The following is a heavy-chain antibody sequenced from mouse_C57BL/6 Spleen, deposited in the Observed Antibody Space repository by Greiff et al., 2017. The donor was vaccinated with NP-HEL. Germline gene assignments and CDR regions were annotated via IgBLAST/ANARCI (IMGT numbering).Heavy chain of an antibody. V-gene: IGHV1-31*01. CDR1: GYSFTGYY. J-gene: IGHJ4*01. CDR2: IYPYNGVS. D-gene: IGHD1-1*01. Sequence: VQLQQSGPELVKPGASVKISCKASGYSFTGYYMHWVKQRHGNILDWIGYIYPYNGVSSYNQKFKGKATLTVDKSSSEAYWELRSLTSEDAAVYDCARVLLNYYVSSYDYAMDYWGQGTSVTVSS. CDR3: ARVLLNYYVSSYDYAMDY.